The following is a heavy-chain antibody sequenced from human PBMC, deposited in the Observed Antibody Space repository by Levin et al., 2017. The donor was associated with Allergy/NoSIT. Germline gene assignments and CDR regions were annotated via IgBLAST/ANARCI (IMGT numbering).Heavy chain of an antibody. V-gene: IGHV3-11*01. CDR1: GFTFSDYY. CDR3: ARGTAPPDY. Sequence: SGGSLRLSCEVSGFTFSDYYMIWIRQAPGKGLEWVSDISNSGGAIYYADSVKGRFTISRDNAKNSLYLQMNSLRVEDTAVYYCARGTAPPDYWGQGTLVTVSS. CDR2: ISNSGGAI. J-gene: IGHJ4*02. D-gene: IGHD2-21*02.